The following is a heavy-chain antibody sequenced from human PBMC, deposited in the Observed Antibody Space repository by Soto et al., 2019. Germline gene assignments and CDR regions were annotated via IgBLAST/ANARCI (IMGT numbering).Heavy chain of an antibody. CDR2: IKSKTDGGTT. J-gene: IGHJ4*02. CDR3: AHSSGWYFDY. CDR1: GFTFSNAW. Sequence: GGSLRLSCAASGFTFSNAWMSWFRQAPGKGLEWVGRIKSKTDGGTTDYAAPVKGRFTISRDDSKNTLYLQMNSLKTEDTAVYYCAHSSGWYFDYWGQGTLVTVSS. D-gene: IGHD6-19*01. V-gene: IGHV3-15*01.